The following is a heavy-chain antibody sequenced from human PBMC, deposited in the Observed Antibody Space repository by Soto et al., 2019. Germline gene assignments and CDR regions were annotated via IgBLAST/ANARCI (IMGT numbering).Heavy chain of an antibody. CDR3: ATNYGSGSTHFDY. J-gene: IGHJ4*02. D-gene: IGHD3-10*01. CDR2: IIPMLRMA. V-gene: IGHV1-69*02. Sequence: QVQLVQSGAEVKKPGSSVKVSCTASGGTFSSYTISWVRQVPGQGLEWMGRIIPMLRMANFAQNFQGRVTMTADESTRTAYMELSSLRSEDTAVYYCATNYGSGSTHFDYWGQGTLVTVSS. CDR1: GGTFSSYT.